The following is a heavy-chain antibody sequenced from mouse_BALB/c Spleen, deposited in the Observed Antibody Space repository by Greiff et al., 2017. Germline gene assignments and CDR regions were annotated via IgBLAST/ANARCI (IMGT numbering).Heavy chain of an antibody. CDR1: GYTFTEYT. J-gene: IGHJ3*01. D-gene: IGHD2-3*01. CDR3: ACSYDGYFQFAY. CDR2: INPNNGGT. V-gene: IGHV1-18*01. Sequence: EVKLQESGPELVKPGASVKISCKTSGYTFTEYTMHWVKQSHGKSLEWIGGINPNNGGTSYNQKFKGKATLTVDKSSSTAYMELRSLTSEDSAVYYCACSYDGYFQFAYWGQGTLVTVSA.